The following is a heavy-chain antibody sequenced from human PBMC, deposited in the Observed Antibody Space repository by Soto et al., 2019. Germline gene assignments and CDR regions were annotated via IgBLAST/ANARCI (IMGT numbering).Heavy chain of an antibody. CDR3: AREISLYYYDSSGYYYFDY. CDR1: GYTFTSYG. Sequence: ASVKVSCKASGYTFTSYGISWVRQAPGQGLEWMGWISAYNGNTNYAQKLQGRVTMTTDTSTSTAYMELRSLRSDDTAVYYCAREISLYYYDSSGYYYFDYWGQGTLVTVSS. J-gene: IGHJ4*02. V-gene: IGHV1-18*01. CDR2: ISAYNGNT. D-gene: IGHD3-22*01.